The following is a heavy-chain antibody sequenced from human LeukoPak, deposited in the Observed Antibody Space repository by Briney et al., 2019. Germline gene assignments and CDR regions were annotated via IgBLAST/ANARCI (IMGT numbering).Heavy chain of an antibody. CDR2: IIPIFGTA. CDR1: GGTFSSYA. D-gene: IGHD5-12*01. CDR3: ATTPGDIVAPQAAAGPDY. Sequence: SVKVSCKASGGTFSSYAISWVRQAPGQGLEWMGRIIPIFGTANYAQKFQGRVTITTDESTSTAYMELSSLRSEDTVVYYCATTPGDIVAPQAAAGPDYWGQGTLVTVSS. V-gene: IGHV1-69*05. J-gene: IGHJ4*02.